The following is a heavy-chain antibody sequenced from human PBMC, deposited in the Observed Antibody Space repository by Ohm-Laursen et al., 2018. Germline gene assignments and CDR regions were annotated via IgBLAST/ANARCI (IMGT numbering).Heavy chain of an antibody. CDR3: AKESKDRVLRFLEWLFYNWFDP. CDR2: IYYSGST. J-gene: IGHJ5*02. D-gene: IGHD3-3*01. V-gene: IGHV4-61*01. Sequence: TLSLTCTVSGGSVSSGSYYWSWIRQPPGKGLEWIGYIYYSGSTDYNPSLKSRVTISVDTSKNQFSLKLTSVTAADTAVYYCAKESKDRVLRFLEWLFYNWFDPWGQGTLVTVSS. CDR1: GGSVSSGSYY.